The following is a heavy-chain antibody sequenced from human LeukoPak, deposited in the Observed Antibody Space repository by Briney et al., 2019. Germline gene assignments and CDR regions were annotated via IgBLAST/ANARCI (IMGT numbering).Heavy chain of an antibody. Sequence: GGSPRLSCAVSEFAVSSHYMSWVRQAPGKGLEWVSLIYSGGDTYYADSVKGRFTISRDSSKNTLYLQMNSLRAEDTAVYYCARGRGYTDPFDYWGQGTLVTVSS. CDR2: IYSGGDT. CDR1: EFAVSSHY. D-gene: IGHD5-18*01. J-gene: IGHJ4*02. V-gene: IGHV3-66*01. CDR3: ARGRGYTDPFDY.